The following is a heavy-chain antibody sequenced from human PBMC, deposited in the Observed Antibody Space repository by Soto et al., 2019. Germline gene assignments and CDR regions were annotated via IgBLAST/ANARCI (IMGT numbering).Heavy chain of an antibody. CDR2: IYPGDSDT. J-gene: IGHJ6*02. Sequence: GESLKSSCKGSGYSFTSYWIGWVRQMPGKGLEWMGIIYPGDSDTRYSPSFQGQVTISADKSISTAYLQWSSLKASDTAFYYCAKDLDRITSVGKPLDVWGQGTTVTVS. D-gene: IGHD6-13*01. CDR1: GYSFTSYW. CDR3: AKDLDRITSVGKPLDV. V-gene: IGHV5-51*01.